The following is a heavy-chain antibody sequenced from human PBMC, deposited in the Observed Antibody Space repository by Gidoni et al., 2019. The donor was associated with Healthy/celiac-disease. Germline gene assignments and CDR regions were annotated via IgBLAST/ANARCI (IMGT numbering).Heavy chain of an antibody. CDR3: ASGPIPGELGD. CDR2: IYSGGST. CDR1: GFTVSSIY. Sequence: EVQLVESGGGLVQPGGSLRLSCPASGFTVSSIYMSWVRQAPGKGLEWVSVIYSGGSTYYADSVKGRFTISRDNSKNTLYLQMNSLRAEDTAVYYCASGPIPGELGDWGQGTLVTVSS. V-gene: IGHV3-66*01. J-gene: IGHJ4*02. D-gene: IGHD2-21*01.